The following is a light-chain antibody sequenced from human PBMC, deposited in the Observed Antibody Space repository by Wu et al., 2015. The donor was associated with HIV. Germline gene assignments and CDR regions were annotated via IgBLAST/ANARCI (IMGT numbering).Light chain of an antibody. V-gene: IGKV1-NL1*01. CDR2: AAS. CDR1: QDISNS. J-gene: IGKJ1*01. CDR3: QQYYTTPLW. Sequence: DIQMTQSPSSLSASVGDRVTITCRASQDISNSLAWYQQKPGKAPKLLLSAASRLEIGVPSRFSGSGSGRITLSPSAACSLKILLTYYCQQYYTTPLWFGQGTKVEIK.